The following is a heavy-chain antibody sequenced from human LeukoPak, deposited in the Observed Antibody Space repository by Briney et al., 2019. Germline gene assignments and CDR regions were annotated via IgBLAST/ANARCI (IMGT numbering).Heavy chain of an antibody. CDR3: ARVVGYRSGPYYFDY. Sequence: AWVRVSCKASGGTFSSYGISWVRQAPGQGLEWMGRIIPILGIANYAQKFQGRVTITADKSTSTAYMELSSLRSEDTAVYYCARVVGYRSGPYYFDYWGQGTLVTVSS. V-gene: IGHV1-69*04. CDR2: IIPILGIA. CDR1: GGTFSSYG. J-gene: IGHJ4*02. D-gene: IGHD6-19*01.